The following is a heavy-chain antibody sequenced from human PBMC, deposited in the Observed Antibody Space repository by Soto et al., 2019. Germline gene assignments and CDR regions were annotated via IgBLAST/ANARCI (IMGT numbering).Heavy chain of an antibody. CDR3: LKEGCNTGARSLGYFNY. CDR2: IWDDGSKK. D-gene: IGHD5-12*01. Sequence: QVQLVESGGGVVQPGTSLRLSCAASGLNFRGYGFHWVRQAPGKGLDWVAVIWDDGSKKFYADYVKGRFTFSRDDSRNSLFVQKNRLRDEDTALYYWLKEGCNTGARSLGYFNYWSQCTLVTVSS. V-gene: IGHV3-33*06. CDR1: GLNFRGYG. J-gene: IGHJ4*02.